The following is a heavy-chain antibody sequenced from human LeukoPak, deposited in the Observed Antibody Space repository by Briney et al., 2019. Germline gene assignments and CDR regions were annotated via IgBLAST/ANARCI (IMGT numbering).Heavy chain of an antibody. CDR3: ARDNGGYLGNWFDP. D-gene: IGHD2-8*01. V-gene: IGHV1-18*01. CDR2: ISAYNANT. J-gene: IGHJ5*02. CDR1: GYTFTSYG. Sequence: GASVKVSCKASGYTFTSYGISWVRQAPGQGLERMGWISAYNANTNYAQRLQGRVTMTTDTSTSTAYMDLRSLRSDDTAVYYCARDNGGYLGNWFDPWGQGTLVTVSS.